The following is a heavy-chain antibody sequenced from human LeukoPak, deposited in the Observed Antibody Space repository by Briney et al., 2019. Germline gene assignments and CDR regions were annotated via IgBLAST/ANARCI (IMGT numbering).Heavy chain of an antibody. CDR3: ARESQLWVIMSRRTSPNFDY. CDR1: GFTFSSYS. CDR2: ISSSSSTI. V-gene: IGHV3-48*01. J-gene: IGHJ4*02. D-gene: IGHD5-18*01. Sequence: GGSLRLSCAASGFTFSSYSMNWVRQAPGKGLEWVSYISSSSSTIYYADSVKGRFTISRDNAKNSLYLQMNSLRAEDTAVYYCARESQLWVIMSRRTSPNFDYWGQGTLVTVSS.